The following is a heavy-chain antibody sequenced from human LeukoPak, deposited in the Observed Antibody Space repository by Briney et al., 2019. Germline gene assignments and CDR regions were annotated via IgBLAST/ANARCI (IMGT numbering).Heavy chain of an antibody. D-gene: IGHD3-22*01. CDR1: EYSFTDYY. CDR2: INPNSGGT. Sequence: ASVKVSCKASEYSFTDYYIHWVRQAPGQGLEWMGWINPNSGGTNSAQKFQVRITLTRDTSISTAYMELSRLRSDDTAVYCCAAGPVYDYFEFWGQGTLVTVSS. J-gene: IGHJ4*02. V-gene: IGHV1-2*02. CDR3: AAGPVYDYFEF.